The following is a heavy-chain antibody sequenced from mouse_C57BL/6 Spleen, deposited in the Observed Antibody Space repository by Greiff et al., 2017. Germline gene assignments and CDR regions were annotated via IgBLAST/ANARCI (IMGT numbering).Heavy chain of an antibody. Sequence: LQESGPELVKPGASVKISCKASGYAFSSSWMNWVKQRPGKGLEWIGRIYPGDGDTNYNGKFKGKATLTADKSSSTAYMQLSSLTSEDSAVYFCARVYYGSSSPYWYFDGWGTGTTVTVSS. D-gene: IGHD1-1*01. J-gene: IGHJ1*03. CDR1: GYAFSSSW. V-gene: IGHV1-82*01. CDR2: IYPGDGDT. CDR3: ARVYYGSSSPYWYFDG.